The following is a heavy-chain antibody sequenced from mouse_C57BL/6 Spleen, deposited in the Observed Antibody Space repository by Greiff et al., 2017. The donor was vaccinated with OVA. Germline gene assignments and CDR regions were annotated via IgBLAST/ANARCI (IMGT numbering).Heavy chain of an antibody. CDR1: GYSFTGYY. D-gene: IGHD2-4*01. CDR2: INPSTGGT. CDR3: AKIYYDYDGHV. J-gene: IGHJ1*03. V-gene: IGHV1-42*01. Sequence: VHVKQSGPELVKPGASVKISCKASGYSFTGYYMNWVKQSPEKSLEWIGEINPSTGGTTYNQKFKAKATLTVDKSSSTAYMQLKSLTSEDSAVYYCAKIYYDYDGHVWGTGTTVTVSS.